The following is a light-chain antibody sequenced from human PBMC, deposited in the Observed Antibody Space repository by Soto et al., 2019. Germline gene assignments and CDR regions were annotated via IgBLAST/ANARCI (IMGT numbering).Light chain of an antibody. CDR1: ENVNSW. Sequence: DIQMTQSPSTLSASVGDRVTINCRASENVNSWVAWHQQKPGRAPKLLIYKAYSLESGVPSRFSGSGFGTEFTLTISNLQTDDFATYYCQQYNGHPLTFGGGTKVEIK. CDR2: KAY. J-gene: IGKJ4*01. CDR3: QQYNGHPLT. V-gene: IGKV1-5*03.